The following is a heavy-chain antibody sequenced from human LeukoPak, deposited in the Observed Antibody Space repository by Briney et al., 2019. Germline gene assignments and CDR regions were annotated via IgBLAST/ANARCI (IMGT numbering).Heavy chain of an antibody. CDR2: IWYDGSNT. Sequence: GRSLRLSCAASGFSFSSYGMHWVRQAPGKELEWVAIIWYDGSNTYYADSVKGRFTISRDNSKNTLYLEMNSLRAEDTAVYFCAPDHGGYWGQGTLVTVSS. J-gene: IGHJ4*02. D-gene: IGHD3-16*01. CDR3: APDHGGY. CDR1: GFSFSSYG. V-gene: IGHV3-33*01.